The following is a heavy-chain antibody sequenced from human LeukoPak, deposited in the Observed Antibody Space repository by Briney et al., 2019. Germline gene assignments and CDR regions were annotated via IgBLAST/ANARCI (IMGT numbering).Heavy chain of an antibody. CDR2: ISSSGSTI. J-gene: IGHJ4*02. Sequence: LSLTCAVYGGSFSGYYMSWIRQAPGKGLEWVSYISSSGSTIYYADSVKGRFTISRDNAKNSLYLQMNSLRAEDTAVYYCARVLYYDFWSGYYGYYFDYWGQGTLVTVSS. CDR3: ARVLYYDFWSGYYGYYFDY. V-gene: IGHV3-11*01. CDR1: GGSFSGYY. D-gene: IGHD3-3*01.